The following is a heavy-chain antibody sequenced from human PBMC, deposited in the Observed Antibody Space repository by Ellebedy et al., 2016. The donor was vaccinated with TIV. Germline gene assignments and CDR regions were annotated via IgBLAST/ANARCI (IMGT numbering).Heavy chain of an antibody. D-gene: IGHD5-18*01. Sequence: MPSETLSLTCTVSGGSISSGAYYWTWVRQSPEKGLEWLGEISHSGSGNYNPSLESRLTISVDKSSNQFSLKLSYVTAADTAVYYCAGTRGYGYVYWGLGTLVTVSS. CDR2: ISHSGSG. V-gene: IGHV4-39*07. CDR3: AGTRGYGYVY. CDR1: GGSISSGAYY. J-gene: IGHJ4*02.